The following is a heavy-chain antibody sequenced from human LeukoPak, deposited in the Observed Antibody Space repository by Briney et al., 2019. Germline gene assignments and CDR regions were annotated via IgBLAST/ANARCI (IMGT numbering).Heavy chain of an antibody. J-gene: IGHJ4*02. CDR2: INEDGSTK. CDR3: ARGLVDTAMAYFDY. D-gene: IGHD5-18*01. V-gene: IGHV3-7*01. CDR1: GFTFSNYW. Sequence: GGSLRLSCAASGFTFSNYWMSWVRQAPRKGLEWVAIINEDGSTKYYVDSLKGRFVISRDNAKNTLFLQMDSLRPEDTAVYYCARGLVDTAMAYFDYWGQGTLVTVSS.